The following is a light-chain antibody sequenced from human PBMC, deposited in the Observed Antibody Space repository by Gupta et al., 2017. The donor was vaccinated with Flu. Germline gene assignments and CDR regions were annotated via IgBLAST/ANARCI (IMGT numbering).Light chain of an antibody. CDR1: ALPKQY. CDR3: QSEDSRGTT. CDR2: KDN. J-gene: IGLJ2*01. V-gene: IGLV3-25*03. Sequence: YPGQTARITCSGDALPKQYAYWYQQKPGQAPVMIIYKDNERPSGIPERFSGSSSGKTSTLTISGVQAEDEAVYYCQSEDSRGTTFGGGTKLTVL.